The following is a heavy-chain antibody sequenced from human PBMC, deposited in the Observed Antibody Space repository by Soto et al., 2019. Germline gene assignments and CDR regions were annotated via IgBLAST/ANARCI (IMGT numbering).Heavy chain of an antibody. CDR3: ARDIGSFAYGEGY. J-gene: IGHJ4*02. CDR1: GGSISSYW. Sequence: SETLSLTCIVSGGSISSYWWSWIRQPAGKGLEWIGRVYSSGTTDYNPSLNSRATMSVETSKNQFSLKLSSVTAADTAVYYCARDIGSFAYGEGYWGQGIQVTVSS. D-gene: IGHD3-10*01. V-gene: IGHV4-4*07. CDR2: VYSSGTT.